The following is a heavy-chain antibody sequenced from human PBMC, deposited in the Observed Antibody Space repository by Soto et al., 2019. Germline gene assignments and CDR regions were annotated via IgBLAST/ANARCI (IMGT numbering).Heavy chain of an antibody. CDR3: AKGLRSEGYFDL. J-gene: IGHJ2*01. V-gene: IGHV3-23*01. CDR2: ISGSGVST. D-gene: IGHD2-15*01. Sequence: EVQLLESGGGLVQPGGSLRLACAASGFTFSSDAMSWVRQAPGKGLEWVSAISGSGVSTYYADSVKGRFTISRDNSKNTLYLQMNSLRAEDTAVYYCAKGLRSEGYFDLWGRGTLVTVSS. CDR1: GFTFSSDA.